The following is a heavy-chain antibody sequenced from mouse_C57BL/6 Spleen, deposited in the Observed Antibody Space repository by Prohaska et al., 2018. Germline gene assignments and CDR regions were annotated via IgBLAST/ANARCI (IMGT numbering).Heavy chain of an antibody. V-gene: IGHV6-6*01. CDR3: TPWAMDY. CDR2: IRNKANKHAT. Sequence: GGLVQPGGSMKLSCAASGFTFSAACMDLVRQSPEKGLEWVAEIRNKANKHATDYAESVKGRFTISREDSKSSVDQKMNSLRAEDTGIDYCTPWAMDYWGQGTSVTVSS. J-gene: IGHJ4*01. CDR1: GFTFSAAC.